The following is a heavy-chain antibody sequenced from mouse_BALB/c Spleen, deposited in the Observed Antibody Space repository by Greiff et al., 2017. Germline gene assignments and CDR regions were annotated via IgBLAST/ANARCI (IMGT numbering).Heavy chain of an antibody. CDR2: IWAGGST. D-gene: IGHD2-1*01. Sequence: VQLVESGPGLVAPSQSLSITCTVSGFSLTSYGVHWVRQPPGKGLEWLGVIWAGGSTNYNSALMSRLSISKDNSKSQVFLKMNRLQTDDTAMYYCAREVYGNYYAMDYWGQGTSVTVSS. CDR1: GFSLTSYG. V-gene: IGHV2-9*02. J-gene: IGHJ4*01. CDR3: AREVYGNYYAMDY.